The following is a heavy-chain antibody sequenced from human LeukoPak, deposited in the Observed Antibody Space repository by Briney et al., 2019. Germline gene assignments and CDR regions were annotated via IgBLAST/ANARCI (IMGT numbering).Heavy chain of an antibody. V-gene: IGHV1-2*02. CDR3: ARDGLVVVAARARRFDP. D-gene: IGHD2-15*01. CDR2: INPNSGGT. J-gene: IGHJ5*02. CDR1: GYTFTGYY. Sequence: PGASVKVSCKASGYTFTGYYVHWVRQAPGQGLEWMGWINPNSGGTNYAQKFQGRVTMTRDTSISTAYMELSRLRSDDTAVYYCARDGLVVVAARARRFDPWGQGTLVTVSS.